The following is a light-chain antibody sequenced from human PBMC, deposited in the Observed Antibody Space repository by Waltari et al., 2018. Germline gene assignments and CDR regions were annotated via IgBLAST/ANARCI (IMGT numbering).Light chain of an antibody. CDR3: QQFESYPRT. Sequence: DILLTQSPYFLSASLGDRISITCRASQDISNYLAGLQQKPGKAPKVLIYAASSLQSVVPARFSGSGSGAEFTLTISSLQPEDFATYYCQQFESYPRTFGPGTAVDIK. J-gene: IGKJ3*01. V-gene: IGKV1-9*01. CDR2: AAS. CDR1: QDISNY.